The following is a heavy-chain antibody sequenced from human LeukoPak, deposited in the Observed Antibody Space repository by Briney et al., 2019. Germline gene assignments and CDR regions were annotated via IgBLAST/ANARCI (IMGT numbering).Heavy chain of an antibody. D-gene: IGHD3-22*01. CDR2: ISVSNGDT. J-gene: IGHJ4*02. CDR1: GYTFTTYG. CDR3: ASNTGSDGSGYAY. V-gene: IGHV1-18*01. Sequence: GASVRVSCKASGYTFTTYGITWVRQAPGQGLDWMGWISVSNGDTNYAQNLQGRITLTIETSTGTAYMELRSLISDDTAVYYCASNTGSDGSGYAYWGQGTLVTVSS.